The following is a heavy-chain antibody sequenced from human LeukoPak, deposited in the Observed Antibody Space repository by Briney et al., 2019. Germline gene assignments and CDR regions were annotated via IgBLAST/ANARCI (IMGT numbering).Heavy chain of an antibody. V-gene: IGHV5-51*01. CDR3: ARRARYSGSYYFDY. J-gene: IGHJ4*02. CDR2: IYPGDSDT. Sequence: GESLKISCKGPGYSFTSYWIGWVRQMPGKGLEWMGIIYPGDSDTRYSPSCQGQVTISADKSISTAYLQWSSLKASDTAMYYCARRARYSGSYYFDYWGQGTLVTVSS. D-gene: IGHD1-26*01. CDR1: GYSFTSYW.